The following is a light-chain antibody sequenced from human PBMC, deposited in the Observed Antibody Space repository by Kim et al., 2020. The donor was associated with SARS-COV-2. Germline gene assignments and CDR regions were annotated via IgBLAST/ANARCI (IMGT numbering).Light chain of an antibody. Sequence: SYELTQPPSVSVAPGKTARITCGGNNIGSKSVHWYQQKPGQAPVLVIYYDSDRPSGIPERFSGSNSGNTATLTISRVEAGDEADYYCQVWDSRSDHWVLG. CDR2: YDS. V-gene: IGLV3-21*04. CDR1: NIGSKS. CDR3: QVWDSRSDHWV. J-gene: IGLJ3*02.